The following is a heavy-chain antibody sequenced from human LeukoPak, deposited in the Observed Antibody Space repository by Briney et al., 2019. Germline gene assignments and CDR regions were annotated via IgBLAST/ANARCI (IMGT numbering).Heavy chain of an antibody. D-gene: IGHD6-13*01. CDR1: GFSLSTSGMC. CDR3: ARIRDPAYSSSWYDDY. J-gene: IGHJ4*02. Sequence: SGPALVKPTQTLTLTCTFSGFSLSTSGMCVSWIRQPLGKALEWLARIDWDDDKYYSTSLKTRLTISKDTSKNQVVLTMTNMDPVDTATYYCARIRDPAYSSSWYDDYWGQGTLVTVSS. CDR2: IDWDDDK. V-gene: IGHV2-70*11.